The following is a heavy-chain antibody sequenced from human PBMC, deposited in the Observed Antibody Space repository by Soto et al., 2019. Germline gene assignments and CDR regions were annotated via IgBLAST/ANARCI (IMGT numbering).Heavy chain of an antibody. V-gene: IGHV1-69*13. D-gene: IGHD6-13*01. CDR3: ARVSPVSVYSSSWFYYFDY. CDR1: GGTFSSYA. CDR2: IIPIFGTA. J-gene: IGHJ4*02. Sequence: RASVKVSCKASGGTFSSYAISWVRQAPGQGLEWMGGIIPIFGTANYAQKFQGRVTITADESTSTAYMELSSLRSEDTAVYYCARVSPVSVYSSSWFYYFDYWGQGTLVTVSS.